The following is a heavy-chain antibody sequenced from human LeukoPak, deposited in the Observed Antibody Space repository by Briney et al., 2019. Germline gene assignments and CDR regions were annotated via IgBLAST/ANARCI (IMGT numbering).Heavy chain of an antibody. Sequence: QAGGSLRLSCAASGFTFDDYAMHWVRQAPGKGLEWVSLISWDGSSTYYADSVKGRFTISRDNSKNSLYLQMNGLRPEDTALYYCAKDSIRMARWDYFDYWGQGTLVTVSS. CDR1: GFTFDDYA. J-gene: IGHJ4*02. V-gene: IGHV3-43D*03. CDR3: AKDSIRMARWDYFDY. CDR2: ISWDGSST. D-gene: IGHD5-24*01.